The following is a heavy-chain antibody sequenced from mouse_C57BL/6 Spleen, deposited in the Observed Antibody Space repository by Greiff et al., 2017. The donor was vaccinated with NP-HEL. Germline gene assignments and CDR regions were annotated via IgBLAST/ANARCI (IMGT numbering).Heavy chain of an antibody. J-gene: IGHJ4*01. Sequence: EVQVVESGPGLVKPSQSLSLTCSVTGYSITSGYYWNWIRQFPGNKLEWMGYISYDGSNNYNPSLKNRISITRDTSKNQFFLKLNSVTTEDTATYYCARVGLLHYAMDYWGQGTSVTVSS. CDR1: GYSITSGYY. CDR2: ISYDGSN. CDR3: ARVGLLHYAMDY. V-gene: IGHV3-6*01. D-gene: IGHD1-1*01.